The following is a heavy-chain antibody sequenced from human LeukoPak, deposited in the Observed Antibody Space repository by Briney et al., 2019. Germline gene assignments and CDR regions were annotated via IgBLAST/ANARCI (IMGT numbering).Heavy chain of an antibody. CDR2: INPNSGGT. V-gene: IGHV1-2*06. Sequence: GASVKVSCKASGYTFTGYYMHWVRQAPGQGLEWMGRINPNSGGTNYAQKFQGRVNMTRDTSISTAYLELSRLRSDDTAVYYCARGIGQQLVRPVNWGQGTLVTVSS. J-gene: IGHJ4*02. D-gene: IGHD6-13*01. CDR3: ARGIGQQLVRPVN. CDR1: GYTFTGYY.